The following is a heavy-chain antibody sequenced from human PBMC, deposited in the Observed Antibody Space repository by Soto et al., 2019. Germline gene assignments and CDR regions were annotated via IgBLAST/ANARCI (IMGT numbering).Heavy chain of an antibody. V-gene: IGHV1-69*12. CDR2: IIPIFGTA. J-gene: IGHJ5*02. D-gene: IGHD2-2*01. Sequence: QVQLVQSGAEVKKPGSSVKVSCKASGGTFSSYAISWVRQAPGQGLEWMGGIIPIFGTANYAQKFQGRVTITADESTSTAYMERSSLRSEDTAVYCCARDRRYCISTSCYGGWFDPWGQGTLVTVSS. CDR1: GGTFSSYA. CDR3: ARDRRYCISTSCYGGWFDP.